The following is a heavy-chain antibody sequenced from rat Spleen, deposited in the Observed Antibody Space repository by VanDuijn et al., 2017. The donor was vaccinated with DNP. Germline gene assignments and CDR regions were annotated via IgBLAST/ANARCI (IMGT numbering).Heavy chain of an antibody. CDR2: ISYDGRDT. J-gene: IGHJ2*01. Sequence: EVQLVESGGGLVQPGRSLKLSCAVSRITFSDHNMAWVRQAPKKGLEWVATISYDGRDTYYRGSVKGRFTISRDNAKSPLYLQMDSLRSEDTATYYCAGRPPPTRGPFDYWGQGVTVTVSS. CDR1: RITFSDHN. V-gene: IGHV5-7*01. D-gene: IGHD1-4*01. CDR3: AGRPPPTRGPFDY.